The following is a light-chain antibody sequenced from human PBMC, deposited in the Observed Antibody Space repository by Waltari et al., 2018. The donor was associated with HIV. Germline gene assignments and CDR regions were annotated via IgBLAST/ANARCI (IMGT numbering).Light chain of an antibody. CDR1: ENIGNN. CDR3: QQSYSIPLT. CDR2: GSF. Sequence: DIEMTQSPSSLSASVGDGVTITCRTSENIGNNLHWYQQKKGKAPNLLIYGSFTLQSGAPSRFSGSGFGKEFTLTISSLQPEDFATYYCQQSYSIPLTFGPGTKVDIK. J-gene: IGKJ3*01. V-gene: IGKV1-39*01.